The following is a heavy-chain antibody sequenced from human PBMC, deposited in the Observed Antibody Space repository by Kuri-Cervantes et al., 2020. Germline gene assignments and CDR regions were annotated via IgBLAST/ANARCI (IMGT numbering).Heavy chain of an antibody. J-gene: IGHJ6*03. CDR1: GFIFSDYS. D-gene: IGHD1-1*01. CDR2: ISSSSNYI. CDR3: ACTKLDYYYYMGV. Sequence: GESLKISCAASGFIFSDYSMNWVRQAPGKGLEWVSSISSSSNYIYYADSVKGRFTISRDNAKNSLYLQMNSLRAEDTAVYYCACTKLDYYYYMGVWGKGTTVTVSS. V-gene: IGHV3-21*01.